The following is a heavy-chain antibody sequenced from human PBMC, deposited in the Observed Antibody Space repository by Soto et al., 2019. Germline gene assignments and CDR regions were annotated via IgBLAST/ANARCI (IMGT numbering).Heavy chain of an antibody. CDR3: VITAAAGKYYDGMDV. CDR2: IYPGDSDT. D-gene: IGHD6-13*01. Sequence: HGESLKISCKGSGYSFTSYWIGWVRQMPWKGLELMGIIYPGDSDTRYSPSFQGQVTISADKSISTAYLQWSSLKASDTAMYYCVITAAAGKYYDGMDVWGQGSTVSV. CDR1: GYSFTSYW. J-gene: IGHJ6*01. V-gene: IGHV5-51*01.